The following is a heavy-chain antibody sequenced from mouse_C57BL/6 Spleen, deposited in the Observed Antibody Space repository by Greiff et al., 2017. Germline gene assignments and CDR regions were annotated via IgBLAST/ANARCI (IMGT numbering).Heavy chain of an antibody. J-gene: IGHJ1*03. CDR3: ARDGGSPWYFDV. D-gene: IGHD1-1*02. V-gene: IGHV5-4*01. Sequence: EVHLVESGGGLVKPGGSLKLSCAASGFTFSSYAMSWVRQTPEKRLEWVATISDGGSYTYYPDNVKGRFTISRDNAKNNLYLQMSHLKSEDTAMYYCARDGGSPWYFDVWGTGTTVTVSS. CDR2: ISDGGSYT. CDR1: GFTFSSYA.